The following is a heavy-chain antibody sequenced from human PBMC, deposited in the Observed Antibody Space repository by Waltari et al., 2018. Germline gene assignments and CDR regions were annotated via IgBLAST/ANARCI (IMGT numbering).Heavy chain of an antibody. CDR2: IYGGGGA. CDR3: ARTYSSAWPPLLDY. J-gene: IGHJ4*02. Sequence: QVQLQESGPGLVKPSETLSLTCTVSDGSITSYYWSWIRQPAGKGLEWIGRIYGGGGADYNPSFRGRVAMSVDTSKGQFSLMMRSVTAADTAIYYCARTYSSAWPPLLDYWGQGTLVTVSS. V-gene: IGHV4-4*07. D-gene: IGHD6-19*01. CDR1: DGSITSYY.